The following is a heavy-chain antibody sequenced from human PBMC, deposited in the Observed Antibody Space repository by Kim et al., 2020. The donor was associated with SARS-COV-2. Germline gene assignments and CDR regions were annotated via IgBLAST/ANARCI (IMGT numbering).Heavy chain of an antibody. J-gene: IGHJ4*02. Sequence: GGSLRLSCAASGFTFSGYWMTWVRQSPGKGLEWVAYIKQDGSEKDYVDSVKGRFTISRDNAKNSLYLQMNSLRVEDTAIYYCARSQGAYNIWGQGTLVTV. V-gene: IGHV3-7*01. CDR3: ARSQGAYNI. CDR1: GFTFSGYW. CDR2: IKQDGSEK. D-gene: IGHD3-10*01.